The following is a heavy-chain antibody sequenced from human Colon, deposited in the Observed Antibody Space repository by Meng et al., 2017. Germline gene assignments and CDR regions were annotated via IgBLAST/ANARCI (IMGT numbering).Heavy chain of an antibody. V-gene: IGHV4-34*01. J-gene: IGHJ5*02. CDR1: VWSLFSNHF. CDR2: INHGGGT. CDR3: ARRVSGVISWFDP. Sequence: VHLQHCVEGLLNVSGTLSLICCFSVWSLFSNHFWRWFRQAPGKGLGVIGEINHGGGTKYNPYLISRVIIFVDTSKNQFSLQLSSVTDADKAVYYCARRVSGVISWFDPWGQGTLVTVSS. D-gene: IGHD3-16*02.